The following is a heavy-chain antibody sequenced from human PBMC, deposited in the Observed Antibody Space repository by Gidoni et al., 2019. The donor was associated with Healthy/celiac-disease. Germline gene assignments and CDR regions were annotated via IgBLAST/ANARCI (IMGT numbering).Heavy chain of an antibody. J-gene: IGHJ5*02. CDR3: ARDSPLWFGNRNWFDP. D-gene: IGHD3-10*01. CDR2: IYHSGST. V-gene: IGHV4-38-2*02. CDR1: GYSISCGYY. Sequence: QVQLQESGPGLVTPSETLSLTCPVSGYSISCGYYWGWIRQPPGKGLEWIGSIYHSGSTYYNPSRKRRVTISVDTSKNQFSLKLSSVTAADTAVYYCARDSPLWFGNRNWFDPWGQGTLVTVSS.